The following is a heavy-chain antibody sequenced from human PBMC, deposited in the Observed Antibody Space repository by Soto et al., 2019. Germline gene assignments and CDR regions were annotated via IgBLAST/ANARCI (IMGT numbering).Heavy chain of an antibody. CDR2: INATGGGT. Sequence: GGSLRHSCAASGFKFSNYAMSWVRQAPGKGLEWVSLINATGGGTYYADSVKGRFTISRDNSHNTLYLQVHSLTAEDTAVYYCAKDRRAGGNSAFYFDFWGQGAQVTVSS. CDR3: AKDRRAGGNSAFYFDF. J-gene: IGHJ4*02. D-gene: IGHD3-16*01. V-gene: IGHV3-23*01. CDR1: GFKFSNYA.